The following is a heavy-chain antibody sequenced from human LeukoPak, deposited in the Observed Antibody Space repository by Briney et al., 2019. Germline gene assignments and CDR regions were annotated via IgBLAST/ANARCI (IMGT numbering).Heavy chain of an antibody. CDR3: ATPLDYYDSSGFHQGGD. D-gene: IGHD3-22*01. V-gene: IGHV3-7*03. CDR1: GFTFSNYW. Sequence: PGGSLRLSCAACGFTFSNYWMTWVRQAPGKGLEWVANIKQDGSKKNYVDSVKGRFTISRDNAKNSLYLQMNSLRAEDTAVYYCATPLDYYDSSGFHQGGDWGQGTLVTVSS. J-gene: IGHJ4*02. CDR2: IKQDGSKK.